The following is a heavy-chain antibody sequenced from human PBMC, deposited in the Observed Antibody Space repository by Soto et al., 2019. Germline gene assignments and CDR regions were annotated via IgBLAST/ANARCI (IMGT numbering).Heavy chain of an antibody. Sequence: PGXSRRLSCAASGFTFGSYWMYWVRQGPGKGLVWVYRXSGDGXTITYADSVKXXFTISRDXXTNKMYLQMNSLRAEDTAVYYCVRGIGKTGTDHWGQGTLVTVSS. J-gene: IGHJ4*02. V-gene: IGHV3-74*03. D-gene: IGHD1-1*01. CDR2: XSGDGXTI. CDR3: VRGIGKTGTDH. CDR1: GFTFGSYW.